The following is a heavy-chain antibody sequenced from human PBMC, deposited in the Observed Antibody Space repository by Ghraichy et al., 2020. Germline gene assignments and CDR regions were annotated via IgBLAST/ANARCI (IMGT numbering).Heavy chain of an antibody. J-gene: IGHJ3*02. CDR2: IYYSGGT. D-gene: IGHD3-16*01. CDR3: ARLGAGRGLSAFDI. CDR1: GGSISGNTYY. V-gene: IGHV4-39*01. Sequence: SETLSLTCTVSGGSISGNTYYWGWIRQPPGTGLEWIAIIYYSGGTFYNPSLKSRVTISVDTSKNQFSLKLSSVTAADTAVYYCARLGAGRGLSAFDIWGQGTMVTVSS.